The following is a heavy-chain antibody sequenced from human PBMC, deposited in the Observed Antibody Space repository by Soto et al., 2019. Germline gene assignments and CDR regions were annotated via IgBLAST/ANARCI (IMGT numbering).Heavy chain of an antibody. CDR1: GFTFDDYA. Sequence: GGSLRLSCAASGFTFDDYAMHWVRQAPGKGLEWVSGISWNSGSIGYADSVKGRFTISRDNAKNSLYLQMNSLRAEDTALYYCAKDKGGYAQYYFDYWGRGTLVTVSS. V-gene: IGHV3-9*01. D-gene: IGHD5-12*01. J-gene: IGHJ4*02. CDR3: AKDKGGYAQYYFDY. CDR2: ISWNSGSI.